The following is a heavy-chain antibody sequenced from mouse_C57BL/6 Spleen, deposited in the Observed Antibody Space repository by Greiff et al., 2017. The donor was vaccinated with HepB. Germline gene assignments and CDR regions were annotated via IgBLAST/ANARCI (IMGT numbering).Heavy chain of an antibody. CDR1: GFTFSDYY. CDR2: ISNGGGST. Sequence: VQLKESGGGLVQPGGSLKLSCAASGFTFSDYYMYWVRQTPEKRLEWVAYISNGGGSTYYPDTVKGRFTISRDNAKNTLYLQMSRLKSEDTAMYYCARRHNWDGGFAYWGQGTLVTVSA. D-gene: IGHD4-1*01. J-gene: IGHJ3*01. V-gene: IGHV5-12*01. CDR3: ARRHNWDGGFAY.